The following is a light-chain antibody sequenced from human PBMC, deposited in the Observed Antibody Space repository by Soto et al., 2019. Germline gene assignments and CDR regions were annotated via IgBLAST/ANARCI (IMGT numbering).Light chain of an antibody. J-gene: IGLJ3*02. CDR2: EVF. CDR1: TSDVGGYDL. CDR3: CSFAGATWV. Sequence: QSALARPASVSGSPGQSITIPCTGTTSDVGGYDLVSWYQQHPGKAPKLMIYEVFKWPSGVSARFSGSKSGNTASLTISGLQAEDEADYYCCSFAGATWVFGGGTKVTVL. V-gene: IGLV2-23*02.